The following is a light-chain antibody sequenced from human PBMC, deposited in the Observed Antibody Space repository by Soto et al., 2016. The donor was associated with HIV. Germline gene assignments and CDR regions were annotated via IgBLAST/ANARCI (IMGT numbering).Light chain of an antibody. Sequence: SSELTQDPAVSVALGQTVRITCQGDSLRSYYASWYQQKPGQAPVLVIYGKNNRPSGIPERFSGSNSGNTATLTISGVEAGDEADYYCQAWDSSSDHVVFGGGTKLTVL. V-gene: IGLV3-19*01. CDR3: QAWDSSSDHVV. CDR2: GKN. CDR1: SLRSYY. J-gene: IGLJ2*01.